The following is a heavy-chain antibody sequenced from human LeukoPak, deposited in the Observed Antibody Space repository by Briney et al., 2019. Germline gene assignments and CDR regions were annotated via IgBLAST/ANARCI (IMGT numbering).Heavy chain of an antibody. D-gene: IGHD1-14*01. CDR3: ARGSRT. V-gene: IGHV4-34*01. J-gene: IGHJ5*02. CDR2: INHSGST. CDR1: GGSFSGYY. Sequence: SETLSLTCAVYGGSFSGYYWSWIRQPPGKGLEWSGEINHSGSTNYNPSLKSRVTITVDTSKNQFSLKLSSVTAADTAVYYCARGSRTWGQGTLVTVSS.